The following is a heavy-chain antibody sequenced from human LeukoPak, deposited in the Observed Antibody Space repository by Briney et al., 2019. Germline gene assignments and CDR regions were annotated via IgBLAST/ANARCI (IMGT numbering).Heavy chain of an antibody. D-gene: IGHD2-21*02. Sequence: PGGSLRLSCVASGFTFSIYAMSWVRQAPGKGLEWIGFIRSKTYGGTTEYAASVKGRFTISRDDSKSIAYLQMDSLKTEDTAVYYCTRDRGFVVVTATYDYWGQGTLVTVSS. CDR1: GFTFSIYA. J-gene: IGHJ4*02. V-gene: IGHV3-49*04. CDR3: TRDRGFVVVTATYDY. CDR2: IRSKTYGGTT.